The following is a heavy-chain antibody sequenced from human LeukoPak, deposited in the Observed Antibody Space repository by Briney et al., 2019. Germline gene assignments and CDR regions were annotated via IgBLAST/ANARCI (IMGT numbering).Heavy chain of an antibody. J-gene: IGHJ5*02. Sequence: SETLSLTCTVSGGSISNYYWIWLRQPPGKGLEWIGHISYSGSTNYHPSLKSRVTISVDTSKNQFSLKVTSVTAADTAVYYCARGHDGVVGWFAPWGRGTLVTVSS. CDR1: GGSISNYY. CDR2: ISYSGST. D-gene: IGHD2-15*01. V-gene: IGHV4-59*01. CDR3: ARGHDGVVGWFAP.